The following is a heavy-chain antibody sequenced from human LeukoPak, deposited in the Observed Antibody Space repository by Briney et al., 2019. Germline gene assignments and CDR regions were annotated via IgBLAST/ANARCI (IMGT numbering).Heavy chain of an antibody. D-gene: IGHD1-26*01. CDR2: FYYSGST. J-gene: IGHJ4*02. Sequence: SQTLSLTCTVSGGSISSGAYYWSWIRQHPGKGLEWIGYFYYSGSTSYNPSLKSRVSISVDTSKNQLSLKLTSVTAADTAVYFCARGPTGSSPFDYWGQGALVTVSS. CDR1: GGSISSGAYY. V-gene: IGHV4-31*03. CDR3: ARGPTGSSPFDY.